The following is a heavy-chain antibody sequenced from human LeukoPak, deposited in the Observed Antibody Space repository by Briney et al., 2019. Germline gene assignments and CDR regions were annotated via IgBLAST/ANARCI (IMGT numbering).Heavy chain of an antibody. CDR1: GFTFSSYA. V-gene: IGHV3-23*01. D-gene: IGHD6-19*01. CDR2: ISGSGGST. J-gene: IGHJ4*02. CDR3: AKGRGVAGIY. Sequence: GGSLRLSCAACGFTFSSYAMGWVRQAPGKGLEWVSAISGSGGSTYYADSVKGRFTISRDNSKNTLYLQMNSLRAEDTAVYYCAKGRGVAGIYWGQGTLVTVSS.